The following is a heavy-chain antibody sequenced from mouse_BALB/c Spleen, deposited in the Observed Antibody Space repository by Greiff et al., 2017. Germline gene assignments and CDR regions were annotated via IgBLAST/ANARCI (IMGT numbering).Heavy chain of an antibody. V-gene: IGHV5-6-5*01. CDR2: ISSGGST. CDR1: GFTFSSYA. J-gene: IGHJ4*01. Sequence: EVKLQESGGGLVKPGGSLKLSCAASGFTFSSYAMSWVRQTPEKRLEWVASISSGGSTYYPDSVKGRFTISRDNARNILYLQMSSLRSEDTAMYYCARHDGNYVGGAMDYWGQGTSVTVSS. D-gene: IGHD2-3*01. CDR3: ARHDGNYVGGAMDY.